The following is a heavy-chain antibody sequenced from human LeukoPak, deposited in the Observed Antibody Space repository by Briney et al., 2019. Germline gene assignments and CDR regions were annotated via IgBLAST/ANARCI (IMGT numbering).Heavy chain of an antibody. V-gene: IGHV4-4*07. Sequence: SETLSLTCTVSGDSISIYYWSWIRQPAGKGLEWIGRMYTSGTTNYKPSLKSRVTMSVDTSKNQFSLKLSSVTAADTAVYYCAREGSPFYYYYMDVWGKGTTVTVSS. CDR3: AREGSPFYYYYMDV. J-gene: IGHJ6*03. CDR2: MYTSGTT. CDR1: GDSISIYY. D-gene: IGHD2-15*01.